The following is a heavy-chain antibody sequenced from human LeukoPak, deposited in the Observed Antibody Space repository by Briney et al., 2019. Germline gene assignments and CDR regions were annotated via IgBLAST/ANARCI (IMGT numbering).Heavy chain of an antibody. D-gene: IGHD5-12*01. J-gene: IGHJ4*02. CDR3: ARDRYGYDSSFDY. V-gene: IGHV4-59*01. CDR2: IYFSGST. Sequence: SETLSLTCTVSGGSISTYYWTWIRQPPGKGLEWIGYIYFSGSTSYNPSLKSRVTISVDTSENQFSLKLRSVTAADTAVYYCARDRYGYDSSFDYWGQGTLVTVSS. CDR1: GGSISTYY.